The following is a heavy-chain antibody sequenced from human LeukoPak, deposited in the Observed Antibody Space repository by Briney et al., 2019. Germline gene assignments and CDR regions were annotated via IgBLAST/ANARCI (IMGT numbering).Heavy chain of an antibody. Sequence: GGSLRLSCAASGFTFSSYEMNWVRQAPGKGLEWVSYISSSGSTIYYADSVKGRFTISRDNAKSSLYLQMSSLRAEDTAVYYCARDSSGWDFDYWGQGTLVTVSS. CDR3: ARDSSGWDFDY. J-gene: IGHJ4*02. D-gene: IGHD6-19*01. CDR2: ISSSGSTI. V-gene: IGHV3-48*03. CDR1: GFTFSSYE.